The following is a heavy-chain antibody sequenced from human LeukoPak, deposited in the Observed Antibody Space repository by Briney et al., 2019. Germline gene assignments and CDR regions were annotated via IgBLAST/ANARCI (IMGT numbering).Heavy chain of an antibody. Sequence: PSETLSLTCAVYGGSFSGYYWSWIRQPQGKGLEWIGEINHSGSTNYNPSLKSRVTISVDTSKNQFSLKLSSVTAADTAVYYCASGRKYYYGSGSYSYWGQGTLVTVSS. CDR3: ASGRKYYYGSGSYSY. CDR2: INHSGST. V-gene: IGHV4-34*01. CDR1: GGSFSGYY. J-gene: IGHJ4*02. D-gene: IGHD3-10*01.